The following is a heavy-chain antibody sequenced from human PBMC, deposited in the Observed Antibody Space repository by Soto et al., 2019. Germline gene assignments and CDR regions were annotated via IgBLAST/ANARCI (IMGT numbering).Heavy chain of an antibody. J-gene: IGHJ6*02. Sequence: ASVKVSCKASGYTFTSYGISWVRQAPGQGLEWMGWISAYNGNTNYAQKLQGRVTMTTDTSTSTAYMELRSLRSDDTAVYYCARICSSTSCYNDYYYGMDVWGQGTTVTVSS. V-gene: IGHV1-18*01. D-gene: IGHD2-2*02. CDR1: GYTFTSYG. CDR3: ARICSSTSCYNDYYYGMDV. CDR2: ISAYNGNT.